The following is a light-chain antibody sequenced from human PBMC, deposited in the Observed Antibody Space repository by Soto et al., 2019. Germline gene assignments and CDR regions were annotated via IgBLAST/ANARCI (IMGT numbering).Light chain of an antibody. V-gene: IGLV2-14*01. J-gene: IGLJ1*01. CDR3: GSYRGSRTYV. CDR1: SSDVGGYNY. Sequence: QSVLTQPASVSGSPGQSITISCTGTSSDVGGYNYVSWFQQYPGKAPKLMIYEVTNRPSGVSNRFSGSKSGNTASQTISGHQTEDEADYYCGSYRGSRTYVFGTGTKLTVL. CDR2: EVT.